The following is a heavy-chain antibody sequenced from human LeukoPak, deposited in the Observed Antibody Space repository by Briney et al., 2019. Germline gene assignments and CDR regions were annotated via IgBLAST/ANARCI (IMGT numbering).Heavy chain of an antibody. J-gene: IGHJ4*02. CDR1: GGPINSSTYF. V-gene: IGHV4-39*01. Sequence: SETLSLTCTVSGGPINSSTYFWGWIRQPPGKGLEWIASVFYNGTTYYDPSLKSRVTISVDTSKNQFSLNLTSVTAADTAMYYCARLTRRGSGSKSYYSYWGQGTLVTVSS. CDR2: VFYNGTT. D-gene: IGHD3-10*01. CDR3: ARLTRRGSGSKSYYSY.